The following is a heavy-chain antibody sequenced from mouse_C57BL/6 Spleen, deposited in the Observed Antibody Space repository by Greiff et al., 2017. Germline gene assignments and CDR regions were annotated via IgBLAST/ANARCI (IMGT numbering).Heavy chain of an antibody. V-gene: IGHV1-42*01. J-gene: IGHJ4*01. Sequence: VQLQQSGPELVKPGASVKISCKASGYSFTGYYMNWVKQSPEKSLEWIGEINPSTGGTTYNQKFKAKATLTVDKSSSTAYMQLKSLTSEDSAVYYCARRRMIHYAMDDWGQGTSVTVSS. CDR2: INPSTGGT. CDR1: GYSFTGYY. D-gene: IGHD2-3*01. CDR3: ARRRMIHYAMDD.